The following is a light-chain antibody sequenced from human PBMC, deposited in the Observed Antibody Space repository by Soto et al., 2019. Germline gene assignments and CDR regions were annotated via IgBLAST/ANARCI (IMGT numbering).Light chain of an antibody. CDR1: SSDVGGYNY. CDR3: SSYAGSNNLVV. J-gene: IGLJ2*01. CDR2: DVT. V-gene: IGLV2-8*01. Sequence: QSVLTQPPSASGSPGQSVTISCTGTSSDVGGYNYVSWYQQHPGKAPKLMIYDVTKRPSAVPARFSGSKSGNTASLPVSGLQAEDEADYYCSSYAGSNNLVVFGGGTKLTVL.